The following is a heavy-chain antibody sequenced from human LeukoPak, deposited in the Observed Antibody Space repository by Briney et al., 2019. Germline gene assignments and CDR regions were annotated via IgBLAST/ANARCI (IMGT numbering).Heavy chain of an antibody. D-gene: IGHD3-16*01. V-gene: IGHV3-30-3*01. Sequence: GGSRRLSCAASGFTFSSYAMHWVRQAPGKGLEWVAVVSYDGSNKYYADSVKGRFTISRDNSKNTLYLQMNSLRAEDTAVYYCARDLGELENYYYGMDVWGQGTTVTVSS. J-gene: IGHJ6*02. CDR2: VSYDGSNK. CDR1: GFTFSSYA. CDR3: ARDLGELENYYYGMDV.